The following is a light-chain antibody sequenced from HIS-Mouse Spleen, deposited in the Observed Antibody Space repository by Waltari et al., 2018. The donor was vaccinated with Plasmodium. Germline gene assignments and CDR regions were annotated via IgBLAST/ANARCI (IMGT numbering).Light chain of an antibody. CDR1: KLAAKY. V-gene: IGLV3-1*01. CDR2: QDS. J-gene: IGLJ2*01. Sequence: SYELTQPPSVSVSPGQTASITCSGDKLAAKYACWYQQKPGQSPVLVIYQDSKRPSGIPERFSGSNSGNTATLTISGTQAMDEADYYCQAWDSSTAWVFGGGTKLTVL. CDR3: QAWDSSTAWV.